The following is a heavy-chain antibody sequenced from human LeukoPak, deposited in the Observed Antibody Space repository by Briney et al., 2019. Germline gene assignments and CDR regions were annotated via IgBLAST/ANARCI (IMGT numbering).Heavy chain of an antibody. J-gene: IGHJ6*02. CDR3: ARDEPLETYYYGSGSLYGMDV. D-gene: IGHD3-10*01. V-gene: IGHV6-1*01. CDR2: TYYRSKWYN. CDR1: GDSVSSNSAT. Sequence: SQTLSLTCAISGDSVSSNSATWNWIRQSPSRGLEWLGRTYYRSKWYNDYAVSVKSRITINPDTSKNQFSLQLNSVTLEDTAVYYCARDEPLETYYYGSGSLYGMDVWGQGTTVTVSS.